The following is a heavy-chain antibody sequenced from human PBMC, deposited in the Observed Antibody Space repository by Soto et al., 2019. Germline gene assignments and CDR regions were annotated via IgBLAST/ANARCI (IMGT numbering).Heavy chain of an antibody. CDR2: ISAHYGNT. Sequence: QVHLVQSGAEVKKPGASVRVSCKASGYTFTSYGITWVRQAPGQGLEWMGWISAHYGNTDYAQKLQGRVIVTRDTSTSTAYMELRSLRSDDTAVYYCARVRYGDYWGQGALVTVSS. J-gene: IGHJ4*02. CDR1: GYTFTSYG. D-gene: IGHD1-1*01. CDR3: ARVRYGDY. V-gene: IGHV1-18*01.